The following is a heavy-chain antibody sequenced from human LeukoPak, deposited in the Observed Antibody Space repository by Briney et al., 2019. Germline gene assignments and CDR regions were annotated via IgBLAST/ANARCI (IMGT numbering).Heavy chain of an antibody. D-gene: IGHD3-10*01. CDR1: GYSFNSYW. Sequence: GESLQISCQASGYSFNSYWIGWVRQMPGKGLELMGSIYPGDSETRYSPSFQGQVTISADKSISTAYLQWSSLKASDTAMYYCARYTGAVQRGSGSYLYYYYYGMDVWGQGTTVTVSS. J-gene: IGHJ6*02. CDR2: IYPGDSET. CDR3: ARYTGAVQRGSGSYLYYYYYGMDV. V-gene: IGHV5-51*01.